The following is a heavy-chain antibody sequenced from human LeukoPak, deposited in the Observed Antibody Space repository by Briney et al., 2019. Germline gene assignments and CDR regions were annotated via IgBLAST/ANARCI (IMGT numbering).Heavy chain of an antibody. Sequence: GGSLRLSCAAFGFTFSNAWMSWVRQAPGKGLEWVGRIKSKTDGGTTDYAAPVKGRFTISRDDSKNTLYLQMNSLKTEDTAVYYCTSGRITIFGVNTFDYWGQGTLVTVSS. CDR1: GFTFSNAW. D-gene: IGHD3-3*01. J-gene: IGHJ4*02. V-gene: IGHV3-15*01. CDR3: TSGRITIFGVNTFDY. CDR2: IKSKTDGGTT.